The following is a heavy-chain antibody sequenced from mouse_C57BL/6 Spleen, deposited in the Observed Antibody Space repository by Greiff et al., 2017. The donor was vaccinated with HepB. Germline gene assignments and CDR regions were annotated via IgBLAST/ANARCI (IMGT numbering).Heavy chain of an antibody. CDR2: IYPGSGST. D-gene: IGHD1-1*01. Sequence: QVQLQQPGAELVKPGASVKMSCKASGYTFTSYWITWVKQRPGQGLEWIGDIYPGSGSTNYNEKFKSKATLTVDTSSSTAYMQLSSLTSEDSAVYYCARRGDGSRYFDYWGQGTTLTVSS. CDR3: ARRGDGSRYFDY. J-gene: IGHJ2*01. V-gene: IGHV1-55*01. CDR1: GYTFTSYW.